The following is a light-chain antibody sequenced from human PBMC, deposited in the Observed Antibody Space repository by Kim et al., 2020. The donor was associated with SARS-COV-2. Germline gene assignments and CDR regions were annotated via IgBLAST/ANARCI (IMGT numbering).Light chain of an antibody. V-gene: IGLV3-1*01. CDR3: QAWDSSTGV. J-gene: IGLJ2*01. Sequence: SYELTQPPSVSVSPGQTASITCSGDKLGDKYACWYQQKPGQSPVLVMYQDNKRPSGIPERFSGSNSGNTATLTISGTQAMDEADYYCQAWDSSTGVFGGGTKLTVL. CDR1: KLGDKY. CDR2: QDN.